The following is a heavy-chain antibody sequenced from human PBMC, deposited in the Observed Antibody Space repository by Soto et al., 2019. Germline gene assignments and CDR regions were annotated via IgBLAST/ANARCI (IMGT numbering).Heavy chain of an antibody. J-gene: IGHJ4*02. CDR3: ARGRPDDYGDPDYFDY. CDR1: GVSISSGGYY. CDR2: IYYSGST. D-gene: IGHD4-17*01. Sequence: PSETLSLTCNVSGVSISSGGYYWSWIRQPPAKGLEWIGHIYYSGSTYYNPSLKSRVTISVDTSKNQFSLKLSSVTVADTAVYYCARGRPDDYGDPDYFDYWGQGALVTVS. V-gene: IGHV4-31*03.